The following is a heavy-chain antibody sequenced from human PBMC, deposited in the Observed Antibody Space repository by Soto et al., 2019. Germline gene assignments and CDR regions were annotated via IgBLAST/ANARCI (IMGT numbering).Heavy chain of an antibody. Sequence: QPGGSLRLSCAASGFTFSNYAMNWVRQAPGKGLEWVSGISWNSGSIGYADSVKGRFTISRDNAKNSLYLQMNSLRAEDTSLYYCAKTPYSGYDRKENYFDYWGQGTLVTVSS. CDR3: AKTPYSGYDRKENYFDY. V-gene: IGHV3-9*01. CDR1: GFTFSNYA. D-gene: IGHD5-12*01. CDR2: ISWNSGSI. J-gene: IGHJ4*02.